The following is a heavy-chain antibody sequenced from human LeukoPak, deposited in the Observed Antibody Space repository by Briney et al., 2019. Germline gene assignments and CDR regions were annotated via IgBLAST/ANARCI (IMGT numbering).Heavy chain of an antibody. V-gene: IGHV1-69*06. D-gene: IGHD3-10*01. J-gene: IGHJ6*03. Sequence: SVKVSCKASGGTLSSYAINWVRQAPGQGLEWMGGIISIFETADYAQKFQGRVTITADKSTSTAYMELSSLRSEDTAVYYCARGPYAITIAAYYMDVWGKGTTVTISS. CDR3: ARGPYAITIAAYYMDV. CDR2: IISIFETA. CDR1: GGTLSSYA.